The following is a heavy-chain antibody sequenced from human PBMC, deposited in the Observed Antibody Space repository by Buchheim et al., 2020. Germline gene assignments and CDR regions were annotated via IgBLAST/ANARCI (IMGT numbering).Heavy chain of an antibody. Sequence: QVQLQQWGAGLLKPSETLSLTCAVYGGSFSGYYWSWIRQPPGKGLEWIGEINHSGSTNYNPSLKSRVTISVDTSKNQFSLKLSSVTAADTAVYYCARGQPVLRFFPVYYFDYWGQGTL. CDR1: GGSFSGYY. D-gene: IGHD3-3*01. CDR2: INHSGST. J-gene: IGHJ4*02. V-gene: IGHV4-34*01. CDR3: ARGQPVLRFFPVYYFDY.